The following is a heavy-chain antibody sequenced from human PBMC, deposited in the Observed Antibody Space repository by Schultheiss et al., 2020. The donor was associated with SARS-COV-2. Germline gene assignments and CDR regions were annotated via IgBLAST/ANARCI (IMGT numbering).Heavy chain of an antibody. J-gene: IGHJ6*02. D-gene: IGHD6-19*01. CDR3: ARDLGIAVAGGMDV. CDR1: GGSISSSSYY. V-gene: IGHV4-39*07. Sequence: SETLSLTCTVSGGSISSSSYYWGWIRQPPGKGLEWIGSIYYSGSTYYNPSLKSRVTMSVDTSKNQFSLKLSSVTAADTAVYYCARDLGIAVAGGMDVWGQGTTVTVSS. CDR2: IYYSGST.